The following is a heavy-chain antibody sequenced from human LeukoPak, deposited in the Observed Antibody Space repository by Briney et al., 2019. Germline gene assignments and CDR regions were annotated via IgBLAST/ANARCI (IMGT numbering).Heavy chain of an antibody. CDR3: ARDPGVEYYYGMDV. CDR1: GYTFTSYG. V-gene: IGHV1-18*01. J-gene: IGHJ6*02. D-gene: IGHD3-10*01. Sequence: GASVKVSCKASGYTFTSYGISWVRQAPGQGLEWMGWISAYNGNTNYAQKLQGRVTMTTDTSTSTAYMELRGLRSDDTAVYYCARDPGVEYYYGMDVWGQGTTVTVSS. CDR2: ISAYNGNT.